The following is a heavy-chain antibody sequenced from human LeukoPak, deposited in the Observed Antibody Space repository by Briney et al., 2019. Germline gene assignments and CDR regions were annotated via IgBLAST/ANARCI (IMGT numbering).Heavy chain of an antibody. CDR2: IHIGNGNT. CDR1: RFPFSIYA. V-gene: IGHV1-3*04. Sequence: GASVKVSCKASRFPFSIYAMHWVRQAPGQRLEWMGWIHIGNGNTEYSEKFQGRVTITRDTPATTIYMELSSLRSGDTAVYYCARVDGSGPNAPHDFWGQGSLVTVSS. D-gene: IGHD3-10*01. J-gene: IGHJ4*02. CDR3: ARVDGSGPNAPHDF.